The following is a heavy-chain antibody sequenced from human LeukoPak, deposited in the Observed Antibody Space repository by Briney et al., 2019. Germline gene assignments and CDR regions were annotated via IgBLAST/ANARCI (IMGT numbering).Heavy chain of an antibody. CDR2: ISYDGSNK. D-gene: IGHD6-13*01. CDR1: GFTFSSYG. J-gene: IGHJ3*02. Sequence: PGGSLRLSCAASGFTFSSYGMHWVRQAPGKGLEWVAVISYDGSNKYYADSVKGRFTISRDNSKNTLYLQMNSLRAEDTAVYYCAKDGGSDSSCSIGNIWGQGTMVTVSS. V-gene: IGHV3-30*18. CDR3: AKDGGSDSSCSIGNI.